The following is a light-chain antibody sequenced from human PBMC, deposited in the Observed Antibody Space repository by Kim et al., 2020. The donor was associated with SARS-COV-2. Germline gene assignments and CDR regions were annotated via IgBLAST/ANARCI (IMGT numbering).Light chain of an antibody. CDR2: YDS. CDR1: NIGSKS. V-gene: IGLV3-21*04. Sequence: AAGETAGITCGGNNIGSKSVHWYQQKPGQAPVLVIYYDSDRPSGIPERFSGSNSGNTATLTISRVEAGDEADYYCQVWDSSSDHWVFGGGTQLTVL. J-gene: IGLJ3*02. CDR3: QVWDSSSDHWV.